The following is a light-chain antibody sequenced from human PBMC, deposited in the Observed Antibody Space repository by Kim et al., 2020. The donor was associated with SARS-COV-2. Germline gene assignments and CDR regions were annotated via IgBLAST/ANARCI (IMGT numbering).Light chain of an antibody. CDR3: QSCDSSGVV. Sequence: NFTLTQPHSVSESPGKTVTISCTRSSGSIASNYVQWYQQRPGSAPTTVIYEDNQRPSGVPDRFSGSIDSSSNSASLTISGLKTEDEADYYCQSCDSSGVVFGGGTQLTVL. V-gene: IGLV6-57*04. CDR2: EDN. CDR1: SGSIASNY. J-gene: IGLJ2*01.